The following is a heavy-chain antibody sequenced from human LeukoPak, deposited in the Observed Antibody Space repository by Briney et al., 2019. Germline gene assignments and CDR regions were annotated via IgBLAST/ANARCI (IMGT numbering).Heavy chain of an antibody. CDR3: ARSYCSGGSCYWSFYYYYYYMDV. Sequence: GGSLRLSCAASGFTFSSYAMSWVRQAPGKGLEWVSGFSGSDNRTYYADSVRGRFTISRDTSKNTVYLQMNSLRAEDTAVYYCARSYCSGGSCYWSFYYYYYYMDVWGKGTTVTVSS. D-gene: IGHD2-15*01. J-gene: IGHJ6*03. CDR2: FSGSDNRT. CDR1: GFTFSSYA. V-gene: IGHV3-23*01.